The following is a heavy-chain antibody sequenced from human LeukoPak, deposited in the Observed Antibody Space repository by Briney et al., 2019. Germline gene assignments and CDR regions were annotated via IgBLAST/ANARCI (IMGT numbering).Heavy chain of an antibody. Sequence: ASVKVSCKASGYTFTSYGISWVRQAPGQGLEWMGWISAYNGNTNYAQKLQSRVTMTTDTSTSTAYMELRSLRSDDTAVYYCARYDFWSGYYRTPYYYGMDVWGQGTTVTVSS. CDR1: GYTFTSYG. J-gene: IGHJ6*02. V-gene: IGHV1-18*01. CDR2: ISAYNGNT. D-gene: IGHD3-3*01. CDR3: ARYDFWSGYYRTPYYYGMDV.